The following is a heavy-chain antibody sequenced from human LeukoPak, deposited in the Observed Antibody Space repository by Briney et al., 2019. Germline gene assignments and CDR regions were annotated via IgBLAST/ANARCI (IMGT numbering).Heavy chain of an antibody. J-gene: IGHJ6*02. V-gene: IGHV4-59*01. D-gene: IGHD4-17*01. Sequence: ASETLSLTCTVSVGSISSYYLYWIRQPAGKGLEWIGYIYYSGSTNYNPSLKSRVTISVDTSKNQFSLKLSSVTAADTAVYYCARVLGYGDYGLDVWGQGTTVTVSS. CDR2: IYYSGST. CDR1: VGSISSYY. CDR3: ARVLGYGDYGLDV.